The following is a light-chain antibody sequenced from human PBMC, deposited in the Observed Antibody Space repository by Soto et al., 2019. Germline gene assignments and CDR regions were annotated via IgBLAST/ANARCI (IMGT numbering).Light chain of an antibody. CDR2: GAS. CDR1: QAXXXD. V-gene: IGKV1-6*01. J-gene: IGKJ1*01. CDR3: LQDNNYPWT. Sequence: AIQXXXSPSXXXAYVGDRVTXXXXXSQAXXXDLGWYQQKPGKAPKLLIYGASSLHDGVPSRFSGSGSGTDFTLTISSLQPEDFATYYCLQDNNYPWTFGQGTKVEVK.